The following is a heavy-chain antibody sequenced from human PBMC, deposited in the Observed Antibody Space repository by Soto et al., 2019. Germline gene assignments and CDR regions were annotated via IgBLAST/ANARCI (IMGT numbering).Heavy chain of an antibody. CDR1: GFTFSDYY. J-gene: IGHJ4*02. Sequence: QVQLVESGGGLVKPGGSLRLACAASGFTFSDYYMSWVRQAPGKGLEWVSFISPGDSYKKTADSVKGRFTISRDNAQNAQYLQMNRLRAEDTGLYYCVRESRTDEDGYDARGYYFDYWGQGTLVTVSS. CDR3: VRESRTDEDGYDARGYYFDY. D-gene: IGHD5-12*01. V-gene: IGHV3-11*06. CDR2: ISPGDSYK.